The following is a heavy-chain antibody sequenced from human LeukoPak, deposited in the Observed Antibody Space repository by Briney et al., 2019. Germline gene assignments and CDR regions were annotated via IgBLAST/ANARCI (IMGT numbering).Heavy chain of an antibody. CDR1: GYTFTSYG. CDR2: ISAYNGNT. V-gene: IGHV1-18*01. Sequence: ASVKVSCKASGYTFTSYGISWVRQAPGQGLEWMGWISAYNGNTNYAQKLQGRVTMTTDTSTSTAYMEPRSLRSDDTAVYYCARDPTLSGSYYGVFDYWGQGTLVTVSS. D-gene: IGHD1-26*01. CDR3: ARDPTLSGSYYGVFDY. J-gene: IGHJ4*02.